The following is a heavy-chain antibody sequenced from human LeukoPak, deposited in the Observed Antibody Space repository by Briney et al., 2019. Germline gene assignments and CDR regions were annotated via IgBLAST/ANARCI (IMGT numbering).Heavy chain of an antibody. CDR2: IYPGDSDA. CDR1: GYRFTSYW. CDR3: ARKRGYSYGYVDY. Sequence: GASLKISFKGSGYRFTSYWIGWVRPMPGKGLEWIGIIYPGDSDARYSPSFQGQVTISADKSISTAYLQWSSLKASDTAMYYCARKRGYSYGYVDYWGQGTLVTVSS. J-gene: IGHJ4*02. V-gene: IGHV5-51*01. D-gene: IGHD5-18*01.